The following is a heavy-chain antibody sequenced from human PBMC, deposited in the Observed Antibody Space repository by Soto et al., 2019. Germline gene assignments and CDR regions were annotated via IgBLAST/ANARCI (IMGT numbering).Heavy chain of an antibody. CDR2: IYYSGST. CDR3: ACRGYDILPRYLSSHY. D-gene: IGHD3-9*01. CDR1: GGSISRYY. J-gene: IGHJ4*02. Sequence: PSETLSLTCTGSGGSISRYYWSWIRQPPGKGLEWIGYIYYSGSTNYNPSLKSRVTISVDTSKNQISLKLSSVTAADTAVYYCACRGYDILPRYLSSHYSCPAPLVTLSS. V-gene: IGHV4-59*08.